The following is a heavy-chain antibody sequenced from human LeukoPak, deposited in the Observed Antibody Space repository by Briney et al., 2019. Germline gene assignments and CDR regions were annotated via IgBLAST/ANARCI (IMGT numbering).Heavy chain of an antibody. CDR3: ARQSSGTYYNYYYLDV. CDR1: GGSVSNSHYR. CDR2: IYYTGTS. J-gene: IGHJ6*03. Sequence: PSETLSLTCTLSGGSVSNSHYRWGWFRQPPGKGLEWIASIYYTGTSYHNPSFHTRLTISAATSKSQFSLMLSSMTAADTALYYCARQSSGTYYNYYYLDVWGKGTTVTVSS. D-gene: IGHD3-22*01. V-gene: IGHV4-39*01.